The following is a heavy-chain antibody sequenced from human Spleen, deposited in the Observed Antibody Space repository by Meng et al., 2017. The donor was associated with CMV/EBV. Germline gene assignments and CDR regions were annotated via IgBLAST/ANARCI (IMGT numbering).Heavy chain of an antibody. Sequence: GGSLRLSCAASGFTFISYSMNWVRQAPGKGLEWVSSISSGSDYIYYADSLEGRFTISRDNAKMSLYLQMNSLRVEDTAVYYCARSYRTIGRRLVGMDVWGQGTTVTAP. D-gene: IGHD6-19*01. J-gene: IGHJ6*02. CDR2: ISSGSDYI. CDR1: GFTFISYS. CDR3: ARSYRTIGRRLVGMDV. V-gene: IGHV3-21*01.